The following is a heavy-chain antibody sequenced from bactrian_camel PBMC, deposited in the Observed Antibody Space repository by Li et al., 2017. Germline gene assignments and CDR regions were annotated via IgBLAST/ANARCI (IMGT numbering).Heavy chain of an antibody. V-gene: IGHV3S68*01. CDR2: FGSDGDT. J-gene: IGHJ4*01. D-gene: IGHD3*01. CDR1: DYTSSNCG. Sequence: HVQLVESGGGSVQAGESLRLSCTVPDYTSSNCGMSWYRLAAGKQREWVSSFGSDGDTAYAESMKGRFTISKDHVQNTLYLQMNSLKVEDSAMYYCAADVRCYYSHYGPGMGPTATFGQGTQVTVS.